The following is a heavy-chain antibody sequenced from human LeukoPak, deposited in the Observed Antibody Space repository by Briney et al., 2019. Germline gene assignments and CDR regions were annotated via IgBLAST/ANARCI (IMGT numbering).Heavy chain of an antibody. J-gene: IGHJ4*02. V-gene: IGHV4-59*01. Sequence: SSETLSLTCTVSGGSISSYYWTWIRQPPGKGLEWIGYIYHSGSTNYNPSLKSRVTMSIDTSKNQFSLSLSSVTAADTAVYYCARGGTLEYWGQGTLVTVSS. CDR3: ARGGTLEY. D-gene: IGHD1-7*01. CDR2: IYHSGST. CDR1: GGSISSYY.